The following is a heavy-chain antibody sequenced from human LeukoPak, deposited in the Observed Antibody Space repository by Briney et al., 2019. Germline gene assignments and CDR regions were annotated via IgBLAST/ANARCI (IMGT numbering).Heavy chain of an antibody. CDR1: GYTFSGYY. CDR3: AFTDFKLERQPAA. Sequence: ASVKVSCKASGYTFSGYYIHWVRQAPGQGLEWMGRINPIIGATNYAQKFQGRVTMTTDTSISTAYMELSRLRSDDTAVYYWAFTDFKLERQPAAWGQGTLVTVSS. V-gene: IGHV1-2*06. D-gene: IGHD1-1*01. CDR2: INPIIGAT. J-gene: IGHJ4*02.